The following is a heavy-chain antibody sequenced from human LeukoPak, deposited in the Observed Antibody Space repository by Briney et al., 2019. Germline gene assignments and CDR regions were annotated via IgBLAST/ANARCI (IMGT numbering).Heavy chain of an antibody. CDR3: ARGLTPSPYNWFDP. CDR2: ISHSGST. Sequence: SETLSLTCAVYGGSFSNYYWSWIRQPPGKGLEWIGEISHSGSTNYNPSLKSRVTISVDTSKNQFSLKLSSVTAADTAVYYCARGLTPSPYNWFDPWGQGTLVTVSS. J-gene: IGHJ5*02. V-gene: IGHV4-34*01. D-gene: IGHD2-15*01. CDR1: GGSFSNYY.